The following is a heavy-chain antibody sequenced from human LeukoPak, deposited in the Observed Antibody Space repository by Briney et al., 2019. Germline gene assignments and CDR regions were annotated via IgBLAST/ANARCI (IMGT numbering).Heavy chain of an antibody. CDR2: VNPDGSQK. CDR3: AKLLGTVTTYDS. CDR1: GFTFSGNW. Sequence: GGSLTLSCEASGFTFSGNWMSWVRQAPGKGLEWVASVNPDGSQKWYVDSVKGRFTISRDNTKSSLYLQMNSLGAEDTAMYYCAKLLGTVTTYDSWGQGTRVTVSS. J-gene: IGHJ4*02. V-gene: IGHV3-7*01. D-gene: IGHD1-1*01.